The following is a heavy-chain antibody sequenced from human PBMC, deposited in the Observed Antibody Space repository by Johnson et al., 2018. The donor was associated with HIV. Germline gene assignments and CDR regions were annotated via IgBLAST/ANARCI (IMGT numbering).Heavy chain of an antibody. CDR1: GFTFDDYA. D-gene: IGHD5-24*01. CDR3: AKDMERWLLTRAFDI. J-gene: IGHJ3*02. Sequence: VQLVESGGGLVQPGRSLRLSCAASGFTFDDYAMHWVRQAPGKGLEWVSGISWNSGSIGYADSVEGRFTIYRDNAKNSLYLERNSLRAEDTALYYCAKDMERWLLTRAFDIGGQGTMVTVSS. V-gene: IGHV3-9*01. CDR2: ISWNSGSI.